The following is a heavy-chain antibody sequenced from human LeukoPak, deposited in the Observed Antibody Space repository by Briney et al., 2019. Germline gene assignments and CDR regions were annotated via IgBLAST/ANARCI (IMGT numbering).Heavy chain of an antibody. J-gene: IGHJ4*02. CDR3: ARDPLTYYYDSSGYYYFDY. CDR1: GYIFTNNG. D-gene: IGHD3-22*01. CDR2: ISAYNGST. Sequence: ASVKVSCKASGYIFTNNGISWVRQAPGQGLEWMGWISAYNGSTNYARNLQGRVTMTTDTFTSTAYMELRSLRSDDTAVYYCARDPLTYYYDSSGYYYFDYWGQGTLVTVSS. V-gene: IGHV1-18*01.